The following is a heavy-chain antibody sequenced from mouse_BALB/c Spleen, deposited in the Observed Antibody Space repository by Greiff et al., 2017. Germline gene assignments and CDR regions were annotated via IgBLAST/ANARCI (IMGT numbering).Heavy chain of an antibody. CDR2: IWTGGGT. J-gene: IGHJ1*01. CDR3: VSRLYYYGSSYHWYFDV. CDR1: GFSLTSYD. D-gene: IGHD1-1*01. Sequence: VKLMESGPGLVAPSQSLSITCTVSGFSLTSYDISWIRQPPGKGLEWLGVIWTGGGTNYNSAFMSRLSISKDNSKSQVFLKMNSLQTDDTAIYYCVSRLYYYGSSYHWYFDVWGAGTTVTVSS. V-gene: IGHV2-9-2*01.